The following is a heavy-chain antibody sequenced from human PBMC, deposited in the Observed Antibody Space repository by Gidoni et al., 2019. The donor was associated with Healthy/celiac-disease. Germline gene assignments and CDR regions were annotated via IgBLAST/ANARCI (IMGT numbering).Heavy chain of an antibody. CDR2: INTYNGNT. V-gene: IGHV1-18*01. J-gene: IGHJ4*02. Sequence: QVQLVQSGAEVKKPGASVKVYCNASGYTFTSYAFSWVRQAPGQGLEWMGWINTYNGNTNYAQKLQGRVTMTTDTSTTTAYMELRSLRSDDTAVYYCAREGTEEEAPFDYWGQGTLVTVSS. CDR3: AREGTEEEAPFDY. CDR1: GYTFTSYA.